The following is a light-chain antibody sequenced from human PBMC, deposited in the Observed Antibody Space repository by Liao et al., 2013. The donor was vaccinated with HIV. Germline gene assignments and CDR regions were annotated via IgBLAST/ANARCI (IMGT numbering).Light chain of an antibody. CDR1: NIGSKS. CDR2: YDS. Sequence: SYELTQPPSVSVAPGKTANITCGGNNIGSKSVHWCQQKPGQAPVLVIYYDSDRPSGIPERFSGSNSGNTATLTISRVEAGDEADYYCQVWDSSSDHPVFGGGTKLTVL. V-gene: IGLV3-21*01. CDR3: QVWDSSSDHPV. J-gene: IGLJ2*01.